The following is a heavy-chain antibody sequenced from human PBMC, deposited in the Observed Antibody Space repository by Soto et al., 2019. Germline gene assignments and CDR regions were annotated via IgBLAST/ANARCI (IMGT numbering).Heavy chain of an antibody. CDR1: GYTFSDYY. CDR3: AREPATAKPEGVDY. J-gene: IGHJ4*02. CDR2: INPNSGGT. Sequence: ASVKVSCKASGYTFSDYYIHWVRQAPGQGLEWMGWINPNSGGTKYAPKFQGGVTMTRDTSITTAYMELSRLRSGDTAVYYCAREPATAKPEGVDYWGQGTLVTVSS. V-gene: IGHV1-2*02. D-gene: IGHD1-1*01.